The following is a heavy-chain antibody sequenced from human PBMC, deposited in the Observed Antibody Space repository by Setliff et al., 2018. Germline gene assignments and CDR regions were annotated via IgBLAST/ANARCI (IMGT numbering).Heavy chain of an antibody. D-gene: IGHD3-16*01. J-gene: IGHJ4*02. Sequence: GGSLRLSCAASGFIVSDKHMTWLRQAPGRGLEWVSVIYNSDSTYYADSVKGRFTISRDNAKNSLYLQMDSLRVEDTAMYFCARDRGGGLYDYWGQGAPVTVSS. CDR1: GFIVSDKH. V-gene: IGHV3-53*01. CDR3: ARDRGGGLYDY. CDR2: IYNSDST.